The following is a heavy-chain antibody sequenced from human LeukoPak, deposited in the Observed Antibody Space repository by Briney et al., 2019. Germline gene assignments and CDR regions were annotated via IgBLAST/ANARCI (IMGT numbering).Heavy chain of an antibody. CDR1: GFTFSSYS. CDR2: ISSSSSYI. V-gene: IGHV3-21*01. J-gene: IGHJ4*02. Sequence: GGSLRLSCAASGFTFSSYSMNWVRQAPGKGLEWVSSISSSSSYIYYADSVKGRFTISRYNAKNSLYLQMNSLRAEDTAVYYCARGQPHDYGDYGANFDYWGQGTLVTISS. D-gene: IGHD4-17*01. CDR3: ARGQPHDYGDYGANFDY.